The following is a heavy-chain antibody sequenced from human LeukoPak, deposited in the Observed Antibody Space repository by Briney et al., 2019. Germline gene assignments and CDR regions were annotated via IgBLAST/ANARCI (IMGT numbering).Heavy chain of an antibody. CDR3: ARAGAITFGGVIASFDY. D-gene: IGHD3-16*02. Sequence: KPSETLSLTCTVSGGSISSYYWSWIWQPPGKGLEWIGYIYYSGSTNYNPSLKSRVTISVDTSKNQFSLKLSSVTAADTAVYYCARAGAITFGGVIASFDYWGQGTLVTVSS. J-gene: IGHJ4*02. V-gene: IGHV4-59*12. CDR2: IYYSGST. CDR1: GGSISSYY.